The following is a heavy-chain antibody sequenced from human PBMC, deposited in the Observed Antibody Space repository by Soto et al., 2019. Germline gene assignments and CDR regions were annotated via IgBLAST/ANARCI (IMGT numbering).Heavy chain of an antibody. J-gene: IGHJ6*02. CDR3: ARGLSYLEWNYNGMDV. Sequence: GGSLRLSCAAPGFTFSNYGMHWVRQAPGKGLEWVAVIWYDGNNKYYADSVKGRFTISRDNSKHTLYLEMNNLRAEDTAVYYCARGLSYLEWNYNGMDVWGQGTTVTVSS. CDR2: IWYDGNNK. D-gene: IGHD3-3*01. CDR1: GFTFSNYG. V-gene: IGHV3-33*01.